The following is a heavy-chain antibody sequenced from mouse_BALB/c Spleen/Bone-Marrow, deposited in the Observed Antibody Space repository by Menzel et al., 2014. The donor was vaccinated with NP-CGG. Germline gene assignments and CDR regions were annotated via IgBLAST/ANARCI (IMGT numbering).Heavy chain of an antibody. CDR3: ARSGYYGSSYFDY. D-gene: IGHD1-1*01. CDR1: GYSFTGYF. Sequence: EVNVVESGPELVKPGASVKISCKASGYSFTGYFMNWVMQSHGKSLEWIGRINPYNGDTFYNQKFKGKATLTVDKSSSTAHMELRSLASEDSAVYYCARSGYYGSSYFDYWGQGTTLTVSS. J-gene: IGHJ2*01. CDR2: INPYNGDT. V-gene: IGHV1-20*02.